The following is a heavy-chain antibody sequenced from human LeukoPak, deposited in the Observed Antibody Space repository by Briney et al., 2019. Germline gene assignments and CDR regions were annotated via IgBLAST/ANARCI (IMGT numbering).Heavy chain of an antibody. CDR1: GFTFDDYA. D-gene: IGHD5-12*01. Sequence: GGSLRLSCAASGFTFDDYAMHWVRQAPGKGLEWVSLISGDGGSTYYADSVKGRFTISRDNSKNSLYLQMNSLRTEDTALYYCAKDMIPRGLVATTTRRGYYYYGMDVWGQGTTVTVSS. CDR2: ISGDGGST. V-gene: IGHV3-43*02. J-gene: IGHJ6*02. CDR3: AKDMIPRGLVATTTRRGYYYYGMDV.